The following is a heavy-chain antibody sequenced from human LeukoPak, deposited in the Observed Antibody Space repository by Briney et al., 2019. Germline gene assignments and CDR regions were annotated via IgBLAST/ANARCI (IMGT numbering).Heavy chain of an antibody. J-gene: IGHJ6*04. CDR1: GFTFSRFW. CDR3: AELGITMIGGV. D-gene: IGHD3-10*02. V-gene: IGHV3-7*01. Sequence: TGGSLRLSCAASGFTFSRFWMSWVRQAPGKGLEWVASIDQDERTIRYVDSVRGRFTISRDNAKNSLYLQMNSLRAEDTAVYYCAELGITMIGGVWGKGTTVTISS. CDR2: IDQDERTI.